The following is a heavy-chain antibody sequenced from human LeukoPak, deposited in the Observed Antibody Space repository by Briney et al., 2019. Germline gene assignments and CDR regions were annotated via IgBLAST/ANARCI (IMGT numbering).Heavy chain of an antibody. CDR3: ARGSYCSGGSCYDYSYYGMDV. J-gene: IGHJ6*02. CDR1: GFTFSSYA. D-gene: IGHD2-15*01. CDR2: ISHDAVNR. Sequence: GGSLRLSCAASGFTFSSYAMHWVRQSPGKGLEWLAVISHDAVNRYYLESEKGRFSISRDNSLDTVYLHMNNLRPDDTAVYYCARGSYCSGGSCYDYSYYGMDVWGQGTTVTVSS. V-gene: IGHV3-30-3*01.